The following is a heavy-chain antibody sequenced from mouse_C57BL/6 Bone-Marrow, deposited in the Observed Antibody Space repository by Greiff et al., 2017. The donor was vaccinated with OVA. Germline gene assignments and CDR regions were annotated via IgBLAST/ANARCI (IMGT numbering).Heavy chain of an antibody. CDR2: IRLKSDNYAT. V-gene: IGHV6-3*01. J-gene: IGHJ4*01. D-gene: IGHD1-1*01. CDR3: TVGVVATRKYYYAMDY. Sequence: EVHLVESGGGLVQPGGSMKLSCVASGFTFSNYWMNWVRQSPEKGLEWVAQIRLKSDNYATHYAESVKGRFTISRDDSKSSVYLQMNNLRAEDTGIYYCTVGVVATRKYYYAMDYWGQGTSVTVSS. CDR1: GFTFSNYW.